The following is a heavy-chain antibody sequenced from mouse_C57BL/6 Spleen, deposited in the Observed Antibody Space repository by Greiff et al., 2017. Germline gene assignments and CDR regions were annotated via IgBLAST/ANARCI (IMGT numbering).Heavy chain of an antibody. CDR1: GFTFSSYT. D-gene: IGHD2-3*01. Sequence: EVQRVESGGGLVKPGGSLKLSCAASGFTFSSYTMSWVRQTPEKRLEWVATISGGGGNTYYPDSVKGRFTISRDNAKNTRYLQMSSLRSEDTALYYCARDWDGYFDYWGQGTTLTVSS. J-gene: IGHJ2*01. CDR2: ISGGGGNT. V-gene: IGHV5-9*01. CDR3: ARDWDGYFDY.